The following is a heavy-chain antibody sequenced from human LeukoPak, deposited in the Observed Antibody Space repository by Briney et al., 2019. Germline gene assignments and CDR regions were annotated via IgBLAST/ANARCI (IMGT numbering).Heavy chain of an antibody. Sequence: GGSLRLSCAASGFTVSSNYMSWVRQAPGKGLEWVSVIYSGGSTYYADSVKGRFTISRDNSKNTLYLQINSLRAEDTAVYYCARDGSAVAGILIDYWGQGTLVTVSS. CDR1: GFTVSSNY. CDR3: ARDGSAVAGILIDY. J-gene: IGHJ4*02. D-gene: IGHD6-19*01. V-gene: IGHV3-66*02. CDR2: IYSGGST.